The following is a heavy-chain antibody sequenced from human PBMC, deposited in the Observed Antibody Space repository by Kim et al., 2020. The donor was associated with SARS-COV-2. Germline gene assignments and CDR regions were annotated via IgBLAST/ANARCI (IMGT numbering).Heavy chain of an antibody. D-gene: IGHD1-1*01. CDR3: VDAYNCNDAGAGGMDV. J-gene: IGHJ6*01. V-gene: IGHV3-64D*09. Sequence: GGSLRLSCSASGFTVSTYAMHWVRQAPGKGLEYVSGINNVEDRTDYADAVNGSTIITKDNVKKILFHQIIRMTTEDAAFFFCVDAYNCNDAGAGGMDVW. CDR1: GFTVSTYA. CDR2: INNVEDRT.